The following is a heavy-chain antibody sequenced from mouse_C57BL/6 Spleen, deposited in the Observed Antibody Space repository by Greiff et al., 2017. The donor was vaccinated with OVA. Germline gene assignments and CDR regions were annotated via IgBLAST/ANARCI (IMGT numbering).Heavy chain of an antibody. CDR1: GFSLTSYG. Sequence: QVQLKQSGPGLVQPSQSLSITCTVSGFSLTSYGVHWVRQSPGKGLEWLGVIWSGGSTDYNAAFISRLSISKDNSKSQVFFKMNSLQADDTAIYYCARNHYDYLYAMDYWGQGTSVTVSS. J-gene: IGHJ4*01. V-gene: IGHV2-2*01. CDR3: ARNHYDYLYAMDY. CDR2: IWSGGST. D-gene: IGHD2-4*01.